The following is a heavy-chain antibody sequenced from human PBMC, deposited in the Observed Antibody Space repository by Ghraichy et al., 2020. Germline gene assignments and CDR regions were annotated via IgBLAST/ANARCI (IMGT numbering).Heavy chain of an antibody. CDR3: ARPWNTYTYGYAY. CDR1: GFTFSNYN. D-gene: IGHD5-18*01. J-gene: IGHJ4*02. CDR2: ISGSSSTI. Sequence: GSLRLSCAASGFTFSNYNMNWVRQAPGRGLEWISYISGSSSTIYYADSVKGRFTISRDNAKNSLYLQMNSLRDEDTAVYYCARPWNTYTYGYAYWGQGTLVTVSS. V-gene: IGHV3-48*02.